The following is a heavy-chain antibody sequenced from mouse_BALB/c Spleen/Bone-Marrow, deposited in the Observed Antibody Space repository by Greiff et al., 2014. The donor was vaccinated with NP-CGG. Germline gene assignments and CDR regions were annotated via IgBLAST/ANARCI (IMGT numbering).Heavy chain of an antibody. CDR3: ARTGFFDV. CDR2: ISYRGTT. CDR1: GDSITGGY. Sequence: EVKLQESGPSLVKPSQTLSLTCSVTGDSITGGYWHWIRKLPGNKLECMGYISYRGTTYYNPSLESRISITRDTSKNQYYLELNSVAAEDTATYYCARTGFFDVWGAGTTVTVSS. V-gene: IGHV3-8*02. J-gene: IGHJ1*01.